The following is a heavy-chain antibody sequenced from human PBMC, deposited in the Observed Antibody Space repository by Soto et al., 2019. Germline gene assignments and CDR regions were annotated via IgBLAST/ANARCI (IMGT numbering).Heavy chain of an antibody. CDR3: GRGEVDRYNWNYGIDY. V-gene: IGHV4-59*01. Sequence: SETLSLTCTVSGGSISSYYWSWIRQPPGKGLEWIGYIYYSGNTNYNPSLKSRVTISVDTSKNQFSLKLSSVTAADTAVYYCGRGEVDRYNWNYGIDYWGQGTLVTVSS. CDR1: GGSISSYY. CDR2: IYYSGNT. D-gene: IGHD1-7*01. J-gene: IGHJ4*02.